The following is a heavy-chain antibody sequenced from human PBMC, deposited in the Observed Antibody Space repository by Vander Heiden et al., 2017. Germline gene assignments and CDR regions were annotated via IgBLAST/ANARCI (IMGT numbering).Heavy chain of an antibody. CDR2: IYHSGST. D-gene: IGHD3-10*01. V-gene: IGHV4-30-2*01. CDR1: GGSISSGGYS. Sequence: QLQLQESGSGLVKPSQTLSLTCAGPGGSISSGGYSWSWIRQPPGKGLEWIGYIYHSGSTYYNPSLKSRVTISVDRSKNQFSLKLSSVTAADTAVYYCASVRRITMVRGGWFDPWGQGTLVTVSS. CDR3: ASVRRITMVRGGWFDP. J-gene: IGHJ5*02.